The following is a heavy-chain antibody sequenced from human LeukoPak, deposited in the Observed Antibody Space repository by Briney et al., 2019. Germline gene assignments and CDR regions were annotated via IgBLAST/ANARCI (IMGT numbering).Heavy chain of an antibody. D-gene: IGHD3-10*01. CDR1: GFMFNSYG. V-gene: IGHV3-30*18. Sequence: GGSLRLSCAASGFMFNSYGVHWVRQAPGRGLEWVAVISYDGSNKYYADSVRGRFTISRDNSKNTLYLQMNSLEAKDTAVYYCSNDLYYGSGQSGCFDSWGQGTLVTVSS. CDR2: ISYDGSNK. CDR3: SNDLYYGSGQSGCFDS. J-gene: IGHJ4*02.